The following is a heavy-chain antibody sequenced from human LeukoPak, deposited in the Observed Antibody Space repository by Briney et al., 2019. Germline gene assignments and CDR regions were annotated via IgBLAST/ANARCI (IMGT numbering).Heavy chain of an antibody. CDR3: ARSLSTAGIDY. CDR2: IYQSGST. D-gene: IGHD2-2*01. Sequence: SETLSLTCAVSGYSISTGRHWGWIRQPPGKGLEWIGSIYQSGSTYYNPSLKSRVTISVDTSKNQFSLNLRSVTAADTAVYYCARSLSTAGIDYWGQGTLVTVSS. V-gene: IGHV4-38-2*01. CDR1: GYSISTGRH. J-gene: IGHJ4*02.